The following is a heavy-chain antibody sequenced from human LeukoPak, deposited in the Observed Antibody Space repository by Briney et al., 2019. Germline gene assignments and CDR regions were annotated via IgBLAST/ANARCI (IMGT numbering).Heavy chain of an antibody. CDR2: ISATGGST. Sequence: GGCLRLSCEASGFTFSHYAMNWVRQAPGKGLEWVSAISATGGSTYYADSVKGRFTISRDNSMNTLYLQMNSLRAEDTAVYYCAKDKGTYYFDYWGQGTPVTVSS. CDR1: GFTFSHYA. CDR3: AKDKGTYYFDY. V-gene: IGHV3-23*01. J-gene: IGHJ4*02.